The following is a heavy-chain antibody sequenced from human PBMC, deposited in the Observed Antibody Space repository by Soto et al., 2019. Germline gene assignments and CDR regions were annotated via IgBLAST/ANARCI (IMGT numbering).Heavy chain of an antibody. V-gene: IGHV5-51*01. J-gene: IGHJ6*02. D-gene: IGHD6-6*01. Sequence: GESLKISCKGSGYSFTSYWIGWVRQMPGKGLEWMGIVYPGDSDTRYSPSFQGQVTISADKSISTAYLQWSSLKASDTAMYYCARGAYDPQHSSSSFYYYYGMDVWGQGTTVTVSS. CDR2: VYPGDSDT. CDR3: ARGAYDPQHSSSSFYYYYGMDV. CDR1: GYSFTSYW.